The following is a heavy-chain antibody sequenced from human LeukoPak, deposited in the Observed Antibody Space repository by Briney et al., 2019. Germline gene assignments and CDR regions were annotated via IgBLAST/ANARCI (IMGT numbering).Heavy chain of an antibody. V-gene: IGHV4-31*03. Sequence: SETLSLTCTVSGGSISSGDYYWSWIRQPPGKGLEWIGYIYYSGSTYYNPSLKSRVTISVDTSKNQFSLKLSSVTAADTAVYYCARDNHNYDYVWGCHQGLDYWGQGTLVTVSS. CDR3: ARDNHNYDYVWGCHQGLDY. D-gene: IGHD3-16*02. CDR2: IYYSGST. CDR1: GGSISSGDYY. J-gene: IGHJ4*02.